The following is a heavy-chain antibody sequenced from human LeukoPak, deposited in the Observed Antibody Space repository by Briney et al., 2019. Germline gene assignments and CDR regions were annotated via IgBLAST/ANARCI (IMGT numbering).Heavy chain of an antibody. Sequence: ASVKVSCKASGGTFSSYAISWVRQAPGQGLEWMGGIIPIFGTANYAQKFQGRVTITADESTSTAYMELSSLRSEDTAVYYCATYPLRYCGGDCEDAFDIWGQGTMVTVSS. V-gene: IGHV1-69*13. D-gene: IGHD2-21*02. CDR2: IIPIFGTA. CDR3: ATYPLRYCGGDCEDAFDI. CDR1: GGTFSSYA. J-gene: IGHJ3*02.